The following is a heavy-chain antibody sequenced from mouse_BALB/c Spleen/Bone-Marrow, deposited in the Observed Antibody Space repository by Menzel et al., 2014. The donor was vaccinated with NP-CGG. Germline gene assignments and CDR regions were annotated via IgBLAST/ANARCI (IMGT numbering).Heavy chain of an antibody. J-gene: IGHJ4*01. V-gene: IGHV5-6-3*01. CDR2: INSNGGST. CDR1: GFTFSSYG. CDR3: AREDYYYAMDY. Sequence: EVQGVESGGGLVQPGGSLKLFCAASGFTFSSYGMSWVRQTPDKRLELVATINSNGGSTYYPDSVKGRFTISRDNAKNTLYLQMSSLKSEDTAMYYCAREDYYYAMDYWGQGTSVTVSS.